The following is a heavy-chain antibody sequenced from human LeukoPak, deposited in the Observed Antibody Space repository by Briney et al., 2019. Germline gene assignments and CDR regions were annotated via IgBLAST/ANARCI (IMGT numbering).Heavy chain of an antibody. J-gene: IGHJ4*02. Sequence: GGSLRLSCAASGFTFSSHAMGWVRQAPGKGLEWVSSITGSGGSTYYGDSVKGRFTISRDNSKNTLYLQMNSLRAGDTAVYYCARDRYDFWSGSPDYWGQGTLVTVSS. D-gene: IGHD3-3*01. CDR1: GFTFSSHA. CDR3: ARDRYDFWSGSPDY. CDR2: ITGSGGST. V-gene: IGHV3-23*01.